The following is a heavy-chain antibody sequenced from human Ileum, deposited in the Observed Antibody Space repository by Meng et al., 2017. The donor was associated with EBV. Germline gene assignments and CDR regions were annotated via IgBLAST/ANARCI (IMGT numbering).Heavy chain of an antibody. Sequence: HVQLVPSGTEVKKPWXFGKVSGTASGYTFSSHGIGWVRQAPGQGLEWMGWISGYNGTTNYAQKFQDRVTMTTDTSTTTAYMEPRSLGSDDTAVYYCARDIIGWDGWFDSWGQGTLVTVSS. D-gene: IGHD3-16*02. CDR1: GYTFSSHG. J-gene: IGHJ5*01. V-gene: IGHV1-18*01. CDR3: ARDIIGWDGWFDS. CDR2: ISGYNGTT.